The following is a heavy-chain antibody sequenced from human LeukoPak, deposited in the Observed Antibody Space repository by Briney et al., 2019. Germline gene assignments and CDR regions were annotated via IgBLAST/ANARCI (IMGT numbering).Heavy chain of an antibody. D-gene: IGHD3-22*01. Sequence: GGSLRLSCAASGVTFSSYAMSWVRQAPGKGLEWVSAISGSGGSTYYADSVKGRFTISRDNSKNTLYLQMNSLRAEDTAVYYCAKDTYYYDSSGYYHGTKSDYWGRGTLVTVSS. J-gene: IGHJ4*02. CDR2: ISGSGGST. V-gene: IGHV3-23*01. CDR3: AKDTYYYDSSGYYHGTKSDY. CDR1: GVTFSSYA.